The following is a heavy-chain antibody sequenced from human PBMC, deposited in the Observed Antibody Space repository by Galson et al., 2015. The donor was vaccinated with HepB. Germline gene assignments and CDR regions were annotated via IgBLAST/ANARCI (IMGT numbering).Heavy chain of an antibody. Sequence: SLRLSCAASRFTFSDYYMTWIRQAPGKGLEWVSNISTSGGNTNYAGSVKGRFTISRDNAKNTLYLQMNSLRVEDTAVYYCAKKSTPNYVGPYHFDSWGQGTLVTVSS. CDR2: ISTSGGNT. CDR1: RFTFSDYY. CDR3: AKKSTPNYVGPYHFDS. J-gene: IGHJ4*02. V-gene: IGHV3-11*06. D-gene: IGHD1-7*01.